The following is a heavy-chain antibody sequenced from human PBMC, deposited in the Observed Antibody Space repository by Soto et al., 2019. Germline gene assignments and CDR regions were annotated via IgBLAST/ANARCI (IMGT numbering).Heavy chain of an antibody. V-gene: IGHV3-7*03. J-gene: IGHJ6*02. CDR1: GFTFRSYW. CDR3: ARDNRYYYGMDV. Sequence: PGGSLRLSCAASGFTFRSYWMTWVRQIPGKGLEWVANIKQDGSEKYYVDSVKGRFTISRDNAKNSLYLQMNSLRAEDTAVYYCARDNRYYYGMDVWGQGTTVTVSS. CDR2: IKQDGSEK.